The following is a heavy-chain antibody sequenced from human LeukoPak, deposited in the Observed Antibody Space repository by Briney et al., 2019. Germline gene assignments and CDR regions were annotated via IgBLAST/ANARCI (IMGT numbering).Heavy chain of an antibody. CDR1: GFTFSSYA. CDR3: ARDNDYGDYI. Sequence: TGGSLRLSCAASGFTFSSYAMSWVRQAPGKGLEWVSVIYSGGSTYYADSVKGRFTISRDNSKNTLYLQMNSLRAEDTAVYYCARDNDYGDYIWGQGTLVTVSS. J-gene: IGHJ4*02. D-gene: IGHD4-17*01. V-gene: IGHV3-66*01. CDR2: IYSGGST.